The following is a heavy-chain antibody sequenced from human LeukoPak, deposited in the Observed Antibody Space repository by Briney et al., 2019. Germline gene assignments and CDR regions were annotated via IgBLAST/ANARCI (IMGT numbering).Heavy chain of an antibody. CDR1: GYTFTSYG. J-gene: IGHJ5*02. CDR2: ISAYNGNT. Sequence: ASVKVSCKASGYTFTSYGISWVRQAPGQGLEWMGWISAYNGNTNYAQKLQGRVTMTTDTSTSTAYMELRGLRSDDTAVYYCARVHLTIVVVPAAITQTIEVAYNWFDPWGQGTLVTVSS. CDR3: ARVHLTIVVVPAAITQTIEVAYNWFDP. D-gene: IGHD2-2*02. V-gene: IGHV1-18*01.